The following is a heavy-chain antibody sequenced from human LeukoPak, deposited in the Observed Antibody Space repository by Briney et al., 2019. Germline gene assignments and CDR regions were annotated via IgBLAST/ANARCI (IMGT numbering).Heavy chain of an antibody. J-gene: IGHJ3*02. D-gene: IGHD7-27*01. CDR3: ATDIRLGKDAFDI. Sequence: ASVKVSCKVSGYTLTELSMHWVRQAPGKGLEWMGGLDPEDGETIYAQKFQGRVTMTEDTSTDTAYMELSSLRSEDTAVYYCATDIRLGKDAFDIWGQGTMVTVSS. CDR1: GYTLTELS. CDR2: LDPEDGET. V-gene: IGHV1-24*01.